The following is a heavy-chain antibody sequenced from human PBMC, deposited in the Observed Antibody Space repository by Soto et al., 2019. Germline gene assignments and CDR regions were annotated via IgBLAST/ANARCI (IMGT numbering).Heavy chain of an antibody. CDR1: GGTFRSYS. CDR2: IIPIFDIT. D-gene: IGHD3-22*01. V-gene: IGHV1-69*01. Sequence: QVQLVQSGAEVKKPGSSVKVSCKASGGTFRSYSISWVRQAPGQGLEWMGGIIPIFDITNYAQKFQGRVTITADESTCRAYMELSSLESDDTAVYYSARQVEGGYSSNHHYSYALDVWGQGNTVTV. J-gene: IGHJ6*02. CDR3: ARQVEGGYSSNHHYSYALDV.